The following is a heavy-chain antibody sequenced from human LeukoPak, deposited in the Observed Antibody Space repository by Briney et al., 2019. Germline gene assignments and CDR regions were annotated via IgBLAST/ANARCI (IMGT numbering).Heavy chain of an antibody. CDR3: AKWMGRDS. Sequence: GGSLRLSCAASGFTVSSNYMSWVRQAPGKGLEWVANINQDGRKKFYVDSVEGRFTISRDDAKTSLFLQMNSLRVEDTAVYYCAKWMGRDSWGQGTLVTVSS. CDR1: GFTVSSNY. D-gene: IGHD6-19*01. CDR2: INQDGRKK. J-gene: IGHJ4*02. V-gene: IGHV3-7*02.